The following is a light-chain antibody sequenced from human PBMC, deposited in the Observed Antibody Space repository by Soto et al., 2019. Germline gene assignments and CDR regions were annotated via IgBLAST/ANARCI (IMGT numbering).Light chain of an antibody. CDR2: EGS. CDR3: CSYAGSSTYV. Sequence: QSVLTQPASVSGSPGQSITISCTGTSSDVGNYNLVSWYQQHPGKAPKLMIYEGSKRPSGVSNRFSGSKSGSTASLTISGLQAEDEADYYCCSYAGSSTYVFGTRTKLTVL. CDR1: SSDVGNYNL. J-gene: IGLJ1*01. V-gene: IGLV2-23*01.